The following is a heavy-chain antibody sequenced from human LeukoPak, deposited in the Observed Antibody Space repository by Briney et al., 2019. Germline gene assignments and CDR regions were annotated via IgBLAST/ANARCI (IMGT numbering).Heavy chain of an antibody. V-gene: IGHV3-21*01. CDR3: GRNAKQYYGILTGYYNDAFDI. J-gene: IGHJ3*02. Sequence: GGSLRLSCAASGFTFSSYSINWVRQAPGKRLEWVSSISRGSSYIYYADSVKGRFTVSRDNAKHSLYLQMNSLRAEDTAVYYCGRNAKQYYGILTGYYNDAFDIWGQGTMVTVS. D-gene: IGHD3-9*01. CDR1: GFTFSSYS. CDR2: ISRGSSYI.